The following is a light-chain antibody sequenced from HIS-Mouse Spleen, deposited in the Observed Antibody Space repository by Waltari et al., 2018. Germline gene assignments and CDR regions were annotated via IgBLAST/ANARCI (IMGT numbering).Light chain of an antibody. V-gene: IGLV2-14*03. CDR1: SSDVGGYNY. CDR3: SSYTSSSTLRYV. Sequence: QAALTQPASVSGSPGQSVTISCTGTSSDVGGYNYVSCYQQHPAKAPTPMIYDVSNRPSGVFTRRSGSKSANTASLPISGLQAEDEADYYCSSYTSSSTLRYVFGTGTKVTVL. CDR2: DVS. J-gene: IGLJ1*01.